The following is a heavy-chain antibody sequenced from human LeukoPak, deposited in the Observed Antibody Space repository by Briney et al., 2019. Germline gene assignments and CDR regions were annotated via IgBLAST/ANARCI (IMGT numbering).Heavy chain of an antibody. CDR1: GYTFTGYY. CDR2: INPNSGGT. CDR3: ARVNKLLLSGFDY. V-gene: IGHV1-2*02. D-gene: IGHD5-18*01. J-gene: IGHJ4*02. Sequence: ASVKVSCKASGYTFTGYYMHWVRQAPGQGLEWMGWINPNSGGTNYAQKFQGRVTMTRDTSISTAYMELSRLRSDDTAVYYCARVNKLLLSGFDYWGQGTLVTVFS.